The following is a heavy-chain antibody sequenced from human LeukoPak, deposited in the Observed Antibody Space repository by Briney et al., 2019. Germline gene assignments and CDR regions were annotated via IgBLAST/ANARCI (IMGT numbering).Heavy chain of an antibody. D-gene: IGHD6-6*01. Sequence: PGGSLRLSCAASGFIISSYWMTWVRQAPGKGLEWVANIKQDGSEKNYVDSVKGRFTVSRDNAKNSLYLQMNSLRVEDTAVYYCAREVAARRLGSWVDPWGQGTLVIVSS. J-gene: IGHJ5*02. CDR3: AREVAARRLGSWVDP. CDR1: GFIISSYW. V-gene: IGHV3-7*01. CDR2: IKQDGSEK.